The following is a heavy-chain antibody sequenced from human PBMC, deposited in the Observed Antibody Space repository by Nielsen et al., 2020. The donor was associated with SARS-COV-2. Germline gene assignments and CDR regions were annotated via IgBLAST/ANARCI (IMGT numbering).Heavy chain of an antibody. V-gene: IGHV7-4-1*02. CDR1: GYTLSNYA. CDR3: ARGGSGRNDFDY. Sequence: ASVKVSCKASGYTLSNYAINWVRQVPGQGLEWMGWINTNTGHPTYAQGFTGRFVFSLDTSVRTAYLRINSLKADDSATYFCARGGSGRNDFDYWGQGTLVTVSS. CDR2: INTNTGHP. D-gene: IGHD6-19*01. J-gene: IGHJ4*02.